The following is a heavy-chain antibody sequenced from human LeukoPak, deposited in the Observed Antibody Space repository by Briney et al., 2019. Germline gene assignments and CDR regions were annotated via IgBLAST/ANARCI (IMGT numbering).Heavy chain of an antibody. CDR3: AKDYGCSGGSCYLYAFDI. D-gene: IGHD2-15*01. CDR2: ISVSGDST. Sequence: PGGSLRLSCAASRFTFSSYSMNWVRQAPGKGLEWVSAISVSGDSTYYAASVKGRFTISRDNSKNTLYLQMNSLRAEDTAVYYCAKDYGCSGGSCYLYAFDIWGQGTMVTVSS. V-gene: IGHV3-23*01. J-gene: IGHJ3*02. CDR1: RFTFSSYS.